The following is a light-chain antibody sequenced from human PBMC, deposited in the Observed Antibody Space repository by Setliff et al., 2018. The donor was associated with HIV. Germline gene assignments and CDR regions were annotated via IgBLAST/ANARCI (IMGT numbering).Light chain of an antibody. V-gene: IGLV2-11*01. Sequence: QSALTQPRSASGSPGQSVTFSCSGSSSDIGAYNYVSWYQQHPGKAPKLIISDVIRRPSGVPDRFSGSKSGNTASLTISGLQAEDEAEYYCCSYAGNYRYIFGSGTKVTVL. CDR1: SSDIGAYNY. CDR3: CSYAGNYRYI. J-gene: IGLJ1*01. CDR2: DVI.